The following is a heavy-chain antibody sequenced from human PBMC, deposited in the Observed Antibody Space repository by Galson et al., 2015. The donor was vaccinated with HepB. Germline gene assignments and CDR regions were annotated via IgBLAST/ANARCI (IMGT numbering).Heavy chain of an antibody. J-gene: IGHJ4*02. D-gene: IGHD3-3*01. CDR2: IYPGDSDT. CDR1: GYRFTTSW. CDR3: AKLFGVTADY. V-gene: IGHV5-51*01. Sequence: QSGAEVKKPGESLKISCKGSGYRFTTSWIGWVRQMPGNGLAWMGIIYPGDSDTRYSSSFQGQVTISADKSISTAYLQWSGLKASDTAMYYCAKLFGVTADYWGQGTLVTVSS.